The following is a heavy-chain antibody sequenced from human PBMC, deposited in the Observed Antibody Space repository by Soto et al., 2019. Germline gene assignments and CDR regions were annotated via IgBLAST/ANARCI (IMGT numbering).Heavy chain of an antibody. CDR1: GFTFSSYA. CDR2: ISGSGGST. V-gene: IGHV3-23*01. J-gene: IGHJ4*02. CDR3: AKGGYCSGRRCSSTPFDY. Sequence: PGGSLRLSCAASGFTFSSYAMGWVRQAPGKGLEWVSAISGSGGSTYYAASVKGRFTISRDNSKNTLYLQMNSLRAEDTAVYYCAKGGYCSGRRCSSTPFDYWGQGTLVTVAS. D-gene: IGHD2-15*01.